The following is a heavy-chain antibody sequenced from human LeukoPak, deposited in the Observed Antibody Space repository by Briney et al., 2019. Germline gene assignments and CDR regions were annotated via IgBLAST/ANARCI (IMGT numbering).Heavy chain of an antibody. CDR1: GYTFTNYA. Sequence: ASVKVSCKASGYTFTNYAMHWVRQAPGQGLEWMGWINLANGNTKYSQKFQGRVTITRDTTASTGYMELSSLTSEDTGVYYCARVRGSGWYQDAFDIWGQGTMVTVSS. J-gene: IGHJ3*02. D-gene: IGHD6-19*01. V-gene: IGHV1-3*01. CDR3: ARVRGSGWYQDAFDI. CDR2: INLANGNT.